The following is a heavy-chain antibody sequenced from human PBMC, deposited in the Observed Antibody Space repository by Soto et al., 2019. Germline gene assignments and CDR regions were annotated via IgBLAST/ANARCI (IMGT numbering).Heavy chain of an antibody. V-gene: IGHV1-46*01. D-gene: IGHD2-2*01. CDR1: GYIFTTYY. CDR3: AREENATFYFDY. Sequence: QVQLLQSGAEVKKPGASVKVSCKASGYIFTTYYIHWVRQAPGQGLEWIGMVNPSDGTTPCAQNFQGRVTMTRDTSTSTVYMDLSSLRSEDTDVYYCAREENATFYFDYWGQGTLVTVSS. CDR2: VNPSDGTT. J-gene: IGHJ4*02.